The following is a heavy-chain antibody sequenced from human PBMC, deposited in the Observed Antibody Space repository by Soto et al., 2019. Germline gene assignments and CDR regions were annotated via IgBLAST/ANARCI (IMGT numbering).Heavy chain of an antibody. D-gene: IGHD2-15*01. J-gene: IGHJ4*02. CDR3: AKVPNCSGGSCYLLPIPESVYFDY. CDR1: GFTFSSYA. CDR2: ISGSGGST. Sequence: GGSLRLSCAASGFTFSSYAMSWVRQAPGKGLEWVSAISGSGGSTYYADSVKGRFTISRDNSKNTLYLQMNSLRAEDTAVYYCAKVPNCSGGSCYLLPIPESVYFDYWGQGTLVTVSS. V-gene: IGHV3-23*01.